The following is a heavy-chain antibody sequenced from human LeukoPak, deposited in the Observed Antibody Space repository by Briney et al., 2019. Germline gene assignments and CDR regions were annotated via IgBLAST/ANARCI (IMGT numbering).Heavy chain of an antibody. CDR1: GGSVTSTNW. D-gene: IGHD3-3*01. J-gene: IGHJ4*02. CDR2: VHLDGRT. Sequence: SETLSLTCDVSGGSVTSTNWWTWVRQPPGKGLEWIGEVHLDGRTNYNPSLKSRLIMSVHLPENHISLKLTSVTAADTAVYYCAREGGFYRPLDYSGQGTLVTVSS. CDR3: AREGGFYRPLDY. V-gene: IGHV4-4*02.